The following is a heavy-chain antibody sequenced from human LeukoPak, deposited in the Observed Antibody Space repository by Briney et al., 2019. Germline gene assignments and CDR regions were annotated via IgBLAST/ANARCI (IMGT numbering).Heavy chain of an antibody. D-gene: IGHD3-9*01. CDR1: GFTFSDYW. CDR3: ARDPALRYFDWFDY. Sequence: GGSLRFSCAASGFTFSDYWMTWVRQAPGKGLEWVANIGQDGGEKYYVDSVKGRFTISRDNTKDSLYLQMNSLGAEDTALYYCARDPALRYFDWFDYWGQGTLVTVSS. J-gene: IGHJ4*02. CDR2: IGQDGGEK. V-gene: IGHV3-7*01.